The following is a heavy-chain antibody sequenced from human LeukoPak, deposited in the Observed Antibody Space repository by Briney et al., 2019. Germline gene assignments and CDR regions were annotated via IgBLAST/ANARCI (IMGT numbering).Heavy chain of an antibody. CDR3: ARDVYYYDSSGYPEYFQH. CDR2: ISAYNGNT. Sequence: GASVKVSCKASGYTFTNYAISWVRQAPGQGLEWMGWISAYNGNTNYAQKFQGRVTMTTDTSTSTAYMELRSLRSDDTAVYYCARDVYYYDSSGYPEYFQHWGQGTLVTVSS. J-gene: IGHJ1*01. D-gene: IGHD3-22*01. V-gene: IGHV1-18*01. CDR1: GYTFTNYA.